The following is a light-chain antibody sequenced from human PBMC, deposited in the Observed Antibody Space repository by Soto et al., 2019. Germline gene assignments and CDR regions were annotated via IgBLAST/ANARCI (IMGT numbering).Light chain of an antibody. J-gene: IGLJ1*01. V-gene: IGLV2-14*01. CDR2: DVS. Sequence: QSVLTQPASVSGSPGQSTTISCTGTSSDVGGYNFVSWYQQHPGKAPKLMIYDVSHRPSGVSNRFSGSKSGNTASLTISGLQAEDEADYYCSSYTSSSTLVVFGTGTKVTVL. CDR1: SSDVGGYNF. CDR3: SSYTSSSTLVV.